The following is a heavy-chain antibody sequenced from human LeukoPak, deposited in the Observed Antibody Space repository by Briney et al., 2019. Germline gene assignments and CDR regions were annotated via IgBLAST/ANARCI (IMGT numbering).Heavy chain of an antibody. J-gene: IGHJ6*02. D-gene: IGHD1-26*01. CDR2: IYSDGSR. Sequence: GGSLRLSCTASGFTVSDNYMSWVRQAPGEGLEWVSLIYSDGSRYYADSVKGRFTISRDNSKNTLYLQMNSLRAEDTAVYYCAKDRIVGTNYLGYGMDVWGQGTTVTVPS. CDR1: GFTVSDNY. V-gene: IGHV3-66*01. CDR3: AKDRIVGTNYLGYGMDV.